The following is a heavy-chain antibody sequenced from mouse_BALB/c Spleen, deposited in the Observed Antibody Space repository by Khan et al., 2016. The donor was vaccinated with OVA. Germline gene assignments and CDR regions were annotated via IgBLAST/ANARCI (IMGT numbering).Heavy chain of an antibody. Sequence: QVQLQQSGAELARPGASVKMSCKASGYIFTNCMMHWVKQRPGQGLEWIGDINPSNDYSNYNQNFKDKATLTADKSSSTAYMQLSSLTSEDSAVYYCARGGYGSFGFWGQGTLVTVSA. V-gene: IGHV1-4*01. CDR1: GYIFTNCM. CDR3: ARGGYGSFGF. CDR2: INPSNDYS. D-gene: IGHD1-1*01. J-gene: IGHJ3*01.